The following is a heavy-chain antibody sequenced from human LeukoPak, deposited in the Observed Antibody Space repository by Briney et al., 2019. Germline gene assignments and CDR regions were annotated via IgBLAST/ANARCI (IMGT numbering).Heavy chain of an antibody. D-gene: IGHD3-22*01. Sequence: PGGSLRLSCAASGFTFSSYEMNWVRQAPGKGLEWVSYISSSGSTIYYADSVKGRFTISRDNAKNSLYLQMNSLRAEDTAVYYCARDRDYDSSGFDYWGQRTLVTVSS. V-gene: IGHV3-48*03. J-gene: IGHJ4*02. CDR1: GFTFSSYE. CDR2: ISSSGSTI. CDR3: ARDRDYDSSGFDY.